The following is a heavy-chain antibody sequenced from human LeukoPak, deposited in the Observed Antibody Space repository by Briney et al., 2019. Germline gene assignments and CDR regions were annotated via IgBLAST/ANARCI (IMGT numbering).Heavy chain of an antibody. D-gene: IGHD5-18*01. J-gene: IGHJ4*02. V-gene: IGHV4-4*02. CDR1: GGSISSSNW. Sequence: SETLSLTCAVSGGSISSSNWWSWVRQPPGKGLEWIGEIYHSGSTNYNPTLKSRVTISVDTSKNQFSLKLSSVTAADTAVYYCARGRRDTAMEDYWGQGTLVTVSS. CDR2: IYHSGST. CDR3: ARGRRDTAMEDY.